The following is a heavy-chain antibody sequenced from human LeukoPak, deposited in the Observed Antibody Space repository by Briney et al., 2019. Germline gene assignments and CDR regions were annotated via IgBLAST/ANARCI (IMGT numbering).Heavy chain of an antibody. CDR2: IYPDDSDT. J-gene: IGHJ6*03. V-gene: IGHV5-51*01. Sequence: GESLKISCKGSGYSFTSYWIGWVRQMPGKGLEWMGIIYPDDSDTRYSPSFQGQVTISVDKSINTAYLQWSSLKASDTAMYYCARRRGDSPYYYYYMDVWGKGATVTVSS. CDR3: ARRRGDSPYYYYYMDV. CDR1: GYSFTSYW. D-gene: IGHD7-27*01.